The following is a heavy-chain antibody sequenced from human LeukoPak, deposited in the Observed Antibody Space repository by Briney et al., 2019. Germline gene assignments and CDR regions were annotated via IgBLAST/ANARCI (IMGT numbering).Heavy chain of an antibody. CDR2: IYYSGST. D-gene: IGHD4-17*01. V-gene: IGHV4-30-4*08. Sequence: SETLSLTCTVSGGSISSGDYYWSWIRQPPGKGLEWIGYIYYSGSTYYNPSLKSRVTISVDTSKNQSSLKLSSVTAADTAVYYCARGSRFYGDYYWGQGTLVTVSS. CDR1: GGSISSGDYY. J-gene: IGHJ4*02. CDR3: ARGSRFYGDYY.